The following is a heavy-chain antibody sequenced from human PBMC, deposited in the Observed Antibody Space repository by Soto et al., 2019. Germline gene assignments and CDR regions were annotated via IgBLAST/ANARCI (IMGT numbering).Heavy chain of an antibody. CDR3: ARVVPAARGTNWFDP. V-gene: IGHV1-18*01. D-gene: IGHD2-2*01. CDR1: GYTFTSYG. J-gene: IGHJ5*02. Sequence: GASVKVSCKASGYTFTSYGISWVRQAPGQGLEWMGWISAYNGNTNYAQKLQGRVTMTTDTSTSTAYMELRSLRSDDTAVYYCARVVPAARGTNWFDPWGQGTLVTVSS. CDR2: ISAYNGNT.